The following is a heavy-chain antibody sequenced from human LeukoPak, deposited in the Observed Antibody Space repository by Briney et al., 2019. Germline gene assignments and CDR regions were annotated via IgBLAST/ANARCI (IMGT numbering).Heavy chain of an antibody. CDR2: INSDGSST. V-gene: IGHV3-74*01. J-gene: IGHJ1*01. CDR3: ARDSDSSGFLATYFQH. D-gene: IGHD3-22*01. Sequence: GGSLRLSCAASGFTFSSYWMHWVRQAPGKGLVWDSRINSDGSSTSYADSVKGRFTISRDNAKNTLYLQMNSLRAEDTAVYYCARDSDSSGFLATYFQHWGQGTLVTVSS. CDR1: GFTFSSYW.